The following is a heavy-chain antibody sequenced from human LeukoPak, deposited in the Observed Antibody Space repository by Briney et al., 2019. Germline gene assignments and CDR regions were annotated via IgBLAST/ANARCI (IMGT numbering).Heavy chain of an antibody. CDR3: ARGLRVVPAAIVGFDP. CDR2: IYYSGST. V-gene: IGHV4-39*02. J-gene: IGHJ5*02. CDR1: RDSISRGSYY. Sequence: PSETLSLTCTVSRDSISRGSYYWGWIRQPPGKGLEWIGTIYYSGSTYYNPSLKSRVTISVDTAKNYFSLKLSSVTAADTAVYYCARGLRVVPAAIVGFDPWGQGTLVTVSS. D-gene: IGHD2-2*01.